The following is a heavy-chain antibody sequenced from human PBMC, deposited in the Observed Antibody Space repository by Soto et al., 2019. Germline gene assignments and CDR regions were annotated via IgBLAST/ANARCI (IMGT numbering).Heavy chain of an antibody. J-gene: IGHJ4*02. D-gene: IGHD2-2*01. CDR3: ARPRAVVTAAADY. CDR2: IYYTGSA. Sequence: QLQLQESGPGLVKPSETLSLTCTVSGGSIRSSAYYWGWIRQPPGKGLEWIGRIYYTGSAYYNPSLQSRDTIYVDTSKNQFSLTLSSVTAADTAVYYCARPRAVVTAAADYWGQGTLVTVSS. V-gene: IGHV4-39*01. CDR1: GGSIRSSAYY.